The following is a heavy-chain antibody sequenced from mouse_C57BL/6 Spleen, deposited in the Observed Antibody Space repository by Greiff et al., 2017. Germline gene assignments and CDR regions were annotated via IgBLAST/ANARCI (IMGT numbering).Heavy chain of an antibody. CDR1: GFTFTDYY. CDR3: VKAAWDGVFDY. CDR2: IRNKANGYTT. V-gene: IGHV7-4*01. J-gene: IGHJ2*01. Sequence: EVTVVESGGGLVQPGASLRLSCAASGFTFTDYYMSWVRPPPGKEPEWLAFIRNKANGYTTEYTASVKGRFTISRDNSQNILYLQMNTLRAEDSATYYCVKAAWDGVFDYWGQGTTLTVSS. D-gene: IGHD4-1*01.